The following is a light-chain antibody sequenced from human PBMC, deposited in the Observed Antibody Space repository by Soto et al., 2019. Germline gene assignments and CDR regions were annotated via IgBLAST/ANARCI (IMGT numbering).Light chain of an antibody. Sequence: QSALTQPPSASGSPGQSVTISCTGTSSDVGGYNYVSWYQQHPGKAPKLMVFEVSKRPSGVPDRFSGSKSGNTASLTVSVLQAEDEADYYGASYAGSINWVFGGGTQLTVL. CDR2: EVS. J-gene: IGLJ3*02. CDR1: SSDVGGYNY. V-gene: IGLV2-8*01. CDR3: ASYAGSINWV.